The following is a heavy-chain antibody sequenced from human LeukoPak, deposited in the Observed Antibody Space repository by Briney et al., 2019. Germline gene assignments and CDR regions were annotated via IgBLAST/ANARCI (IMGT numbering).Heavy chain of an antibody. D-gene: IGHD1-14*01. V-gene: IGHV3-48*03. CDR2: ISSSGSTI. CDR1: GFTFSSYE. CDR3: ARERLRGNIEPYFDY. Sequence: GGSLRLSCAASGFTFSSYEMNWVRQAPGKGLEWVSYISSSGSTIYYADSVKGRFTISRDNAKNSLYLQMNSLRAEDTAVYYCARERLRGNIEPYFDYWGQGTLVTVSS. J-gene: IGHJ4*02.